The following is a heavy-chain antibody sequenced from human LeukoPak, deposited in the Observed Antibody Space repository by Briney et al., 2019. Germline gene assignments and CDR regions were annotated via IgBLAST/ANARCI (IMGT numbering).Heavy chain of an antibody. CDR3: ARGVGEVWFDP. Sequence: SETLSLTCAVYGGSFSGYYWSWIRQPPGKGLEWIGEINHSGSTNYNPSLKSRVTISVDTSKNQFSLKLSSVTAADTAVYYCARGVGEVWFDPWGQGTLVTVSS. V-gene: IGHV4-34*01. CDR1: GGSFSGYY. CDR2: INHSGST. J-gene: IGHJ5*02. D-gene: IGHD2-15*01.